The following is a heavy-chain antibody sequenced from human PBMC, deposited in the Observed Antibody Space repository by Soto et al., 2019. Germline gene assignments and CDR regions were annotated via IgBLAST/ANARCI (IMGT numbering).Heavy chain of an antibody. CDR2: VNYRGNY. J-gene: IGHJ4*02. D-gene: IGHD3-16*01. V-gene: IGHV4-39*01. CDR3: ARQGGNKFDY. Sequence: QLQLQESGPGLVKPSETLSLSCTVSGDSVISDHYYWAWVRQPPGKGLEWIGNVNYRGNYYQNPSLKSRVTITVDTSTNQVSLKLTSVTAADTSVYYCARQGGNKFDYWGQGTLGTVSS. CDR1: GDSVISDHYY.